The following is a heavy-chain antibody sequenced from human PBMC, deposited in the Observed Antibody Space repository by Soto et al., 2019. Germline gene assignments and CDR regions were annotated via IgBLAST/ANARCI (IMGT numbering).Heavy chain of an antibody. CDR1: GFTFSSYA. Sequence: AGSLRLSCAASGFTFSSYAMHWVRQAPGKGLEWVAVISYDGSNKYYADSVKGRFTISRDNSKNTLYLQMNSLRAEDTAVYYCARESSRRAAAGPPDYWGQGTLVTVSS. J-gene: IGHJ4*02. CDR2: ISYDGSNK. D-gene: IGHD6-13*01. V-gene: IGHV3-30-3*01. CDR3: ARESSRRAAAGPPDY.